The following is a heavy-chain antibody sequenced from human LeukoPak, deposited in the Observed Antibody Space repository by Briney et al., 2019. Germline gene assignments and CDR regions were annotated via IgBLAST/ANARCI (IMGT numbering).Heavy chain of an antibody. V-gene: IGHV1-69*05. CDR3: ARVEYSVGSYYMDV. Sequence: GASVKVSCKGSGGTFSNYAISWVRQAPGQGLEWMGVIIPIFGTPNYAQKFQGRVTINTDESTSTAYMELSSLRSDDTAVYYCARVEYSVGSYYMDVWGKGTTVTVSS. J-gene: IGHJ6*03. CDR2: IIPIFGTP. D-gene: IGHD6-6*01. CDR1: GGTFSNYA.